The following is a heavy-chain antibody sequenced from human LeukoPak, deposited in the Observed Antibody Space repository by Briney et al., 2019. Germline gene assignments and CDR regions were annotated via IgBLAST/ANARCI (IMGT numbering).Heavy chain of an antibody. J-gene: IGHJ5*02. CDR2: IYYSGST. Sequence: SETLSLTCTVPGGSISSSSYYWGWIRQPPGKGLEWIGSIYYSGSTYYNPSLKSRVTISVDTSKNQFSLKLSSVTAADTAVYYCAAYYDFWSGYLNWFDPWGQGTLVTVSS. CDR1: GGSISSSSYY. D-gene: IGHD3-3*01. V-gene: IGHV4-39*07. CDR3: AAYYDFWSGYLNWFDP.